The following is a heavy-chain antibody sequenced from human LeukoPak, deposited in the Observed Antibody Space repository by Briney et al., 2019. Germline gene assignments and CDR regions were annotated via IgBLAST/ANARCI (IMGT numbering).Heavy chain of an antibody. CDR1: GGSISSYY. J-gene: IGHJ4*02. D-gene: IGHD3-22*01. Sequence: SETLSLTCTVSGGSISSYYWSWIRQPPGKGLEWIGCIYYSGSTNYNPSLKSRVTISVDTSKNQFSLKLSSVTAADTAVYYCARVIGSSGYYYYFDYWGQGTLVTVSS. CDR3: ARVIGSSGYYYYFDY. CDR2: IYYSGST. V-gene: IGHV4-59*01.